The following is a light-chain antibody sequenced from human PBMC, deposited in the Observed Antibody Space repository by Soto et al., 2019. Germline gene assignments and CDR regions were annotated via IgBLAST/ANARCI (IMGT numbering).Light chain of an antibody. Sequence: QSALTQPASVSGSPGQSITISCTGTSSDVGGYNCVSWYQQHPGKAPKLMIYDVSTRSSGVSNRFSGSKSGNTASLTISGLQTEDEADYYCSSYTSSSTLFGTGTKVTVL. CDR2: DVS. CDR3: SSYTSSSTL. J-gene: IGLJ1*01. V-gene: IGLV2-14*01. CDR1: SSDVGGYNC.